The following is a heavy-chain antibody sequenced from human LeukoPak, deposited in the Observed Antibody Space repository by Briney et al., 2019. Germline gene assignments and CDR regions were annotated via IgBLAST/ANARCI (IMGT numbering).Heavy chain of an antibody. D-gene: IGHD3-9*01. CDR1: GFTFSSYA. CDR2: ISYDGSNK. J-gene: IGHJ4*02. CDR3: ARDSGRNYDILTGHTLLGW. V-gene: IGHV3-30*04. Sequence: PGRSLRLSCAASGFTFSSYAMHWVRQAPGKGLEWVAVISYDGSNKYYADSVKGRFTNSRDNSKNTLYLQMNSLRAEDTAVYYCARDSGRNYDILTGHTLLGWGGQGTLVTVSS.